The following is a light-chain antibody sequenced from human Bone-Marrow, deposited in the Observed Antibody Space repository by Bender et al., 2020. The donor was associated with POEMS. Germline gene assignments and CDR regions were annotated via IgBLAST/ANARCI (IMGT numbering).Light chain of an antibody. Sequence: QSALTQPASVSGSPGQSITISCTGTSSDVGAYNLVSWYQQHPGKAPKLIIYEVSKGPSGVSNRFSGSKSGNTASLTISGLQAEDEADYYCCSYVGSSTVVFGGGTKLTVL. V-gene: IGLV2-23*02. CDR1: SSDVGAYNL. CDR3: CSYVGSSTVV. CDR2: EVS. J-gene: IGLJ3*02.